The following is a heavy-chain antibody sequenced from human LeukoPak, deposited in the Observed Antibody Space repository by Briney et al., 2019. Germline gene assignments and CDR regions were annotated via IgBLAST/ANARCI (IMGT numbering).Heavy chain of an antibody. CDR2: INAGNGNT. J-gene: IGHJ4*02. CDR1: GYIFTSYA. V-gene: IGHV1-3*01. D-gene: IGHD5-12*01. CDR3: ARVIGVSIVALGY. Sequence: ASVKVSCKASGYIFTSYAMHWVRQAPGQRLEWMGWINAGNGNTKYSQKFQGRVTITRDTSASTAYMELSSLRSEDTAVYYCARVIGVSIVALGYWGQGTLVTVSS.